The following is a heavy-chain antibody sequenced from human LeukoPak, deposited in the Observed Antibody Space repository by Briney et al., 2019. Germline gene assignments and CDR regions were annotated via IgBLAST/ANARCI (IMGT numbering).Heavy chain of an antibody. CDR1: GYTFTSYG. V-gene: IGHV1-18*01. Sequence: ASVKVSCKASGYTFTSYGVSWVQQAPGQGLEWMGWISAYNGNTNYAQRLQGRVTMTTDTSTSTAYMELRSLRSDDTAVYYCARGVSDPTPNDYWGQGTLVTVSS. J-gene: IGHJ4*02. D-gene: IGHD4-23*01. CDR3: ARGVSDPTPNDY. CDR2: ISAYNGNT.